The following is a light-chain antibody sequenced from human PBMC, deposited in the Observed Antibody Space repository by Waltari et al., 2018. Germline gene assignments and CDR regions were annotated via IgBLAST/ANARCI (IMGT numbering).Light chain of an antibody. J-gene: IGKJ2*01. V-gene: IGKV1-5*03. CDR1: QSIGRL. CDR3: QQYNSYSG. CDR2: EAS. Sequence: DVQMTQSPSTLSASVGDRVTITCRARQSIGRLLAWYQQKPGKAPNLLIYEASTLETGVPSRFSGSGSGTEFTLTISSLQPVDSATYYCQQYNSYSGFGQGTKLEIK.